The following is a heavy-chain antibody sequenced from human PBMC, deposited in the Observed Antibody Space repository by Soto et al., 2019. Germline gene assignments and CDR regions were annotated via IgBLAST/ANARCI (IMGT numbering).Heavy chain of an antibody. CDR2: INSDGSGT. CDR3: ACEHRAGSSSNPIDS. D-gene: IGHD6-13*01. J-gene: IGHJ4*02. CDR1: GFTFGSSW. Sequence: EVQLVESGGGLVQPGGSLRVSCAASGFTFGSSWMHWVRQAPGKGLVWVARINSDGSGTSYADSVKGRFTISRDNAKNTLYLQMTSLRAEDTAVYFCACEHRAGSSSNPIDSWGQGTLVTVSS. V-gene: IGHV3-74*01.